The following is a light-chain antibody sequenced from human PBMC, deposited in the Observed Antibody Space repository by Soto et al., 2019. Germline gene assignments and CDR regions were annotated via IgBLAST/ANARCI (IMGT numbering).Light chain of an antibody. Sequence: EIVLTQSPATMSLSPGERATHSCRASQTVGGYLAWYQQKGGQAPRLLIYNASNRATGIPARFSGSGSGTDFTLTISSLEHEDFAFYYCQQRANWPLSFGGGTK. CDR1: QTVGGY. J-gene: IGKJ4*01. CDR3: QQRANWPLS. V-gene: IGKV3-11*01. CDR2: NAS.